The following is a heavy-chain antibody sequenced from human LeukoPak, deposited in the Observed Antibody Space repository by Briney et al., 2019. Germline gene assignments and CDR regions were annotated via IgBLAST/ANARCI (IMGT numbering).Heavy chain of an antibody. CDR1: GYIFSSNG. CDR3: ARGISPSYYDFWSGYYTRYYYYMDV. CDR2: MNPNSGNT. J-gene: IGHJ6*03. Sequence: GASVKVSCKASGYIFSSNGISWVRQAPGQGLEWMGWMNPNSGNTGYAQKFQGRVTMTRNTSISTAYMELSSLRSEDTAVYYCARGISPSYYDFWSGYYTRYYYYMDVWGKGTTVTVSS. D-gene: IGHD3-3*01. V-gene: IGHV1-8*01.